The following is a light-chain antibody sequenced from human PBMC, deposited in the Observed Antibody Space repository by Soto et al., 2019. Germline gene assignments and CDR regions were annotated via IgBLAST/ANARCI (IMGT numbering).Light chain of an antibody. CDR1: QSLTTY. Sequence: EVVMTQSPATLSVSPGETATLSCRASQSLTTYLAWYQQKPGQAPRLLIYDASNRATGIPARFSGSGSGTDFTLTISSLEPEDFAIYYCQQRSNWPTFGQGTKVDIK. V-gene: IGKV3-11*01. CDR2: DAS. J-gene: IGKJ1*01. CDR3: QQRSNWPT.